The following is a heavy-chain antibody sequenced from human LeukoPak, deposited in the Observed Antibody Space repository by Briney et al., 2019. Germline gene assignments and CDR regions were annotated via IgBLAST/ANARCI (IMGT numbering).Heavy chain of an antibody. J-gene: IGHJ6*03. CDR1: GDSINNNNYY. V-gene: IGHV4-39*02. CDR3: ARDRERWTTTTSGYHDYHYYTDV. D-gene: IGHD4-17*01. Sequence: SETLSLTCTVSGDSINNNNYYWGWIRQPPGKGLEWIGNIYYNGRTYYSPSLKSQGTMSVDTSNNQFSLKLSSVTAADTALYYCARDRERWTTTTSGYHDYHYYTDVWGKGTTVTVSS. CDR2: IYYNGRT.